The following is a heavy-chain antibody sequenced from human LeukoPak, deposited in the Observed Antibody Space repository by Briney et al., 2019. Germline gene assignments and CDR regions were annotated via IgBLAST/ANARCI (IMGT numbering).Heavy chain of an antibody. Sequence: SETLSLTCTVSSGSISSSSYYWRWIRQPPGKGLEWIGSIYYSGSTYYNPSLKSRVTISVDTSKNQFSLKLSSVNAADTAVYYCARHLYSTPSRGDYYYYMDVWGKGTTVTVSS. V-gene: IGHV4-39*01. CDR3: ARHLYSTPSRGDYYYYMDV. CDR1: SGSISSSSYY. D-gene: IGHD6-6*01. J-gene: IGHJ6*03. CDR2: IYYSGST.